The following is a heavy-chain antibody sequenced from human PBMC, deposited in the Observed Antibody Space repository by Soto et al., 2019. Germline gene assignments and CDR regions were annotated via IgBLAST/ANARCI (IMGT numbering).Heavy chain of an antibody. D-gene: IGHD2-2*01. V-gene: IGHV4-39*01. CDR2: IYYSGST. J-gene: IGHJ5*02. CDR3: ARPSSSTSWEGWFDP. CDR1: GGSISSSSYY. Sequence: SETLSLTCTVSGGSISSSSYYWCWIRHPPGKGLEWIGSIYYSGSTYYNPSLKSRVTISVDTSKNQFSLKLSSVTAADTAVYYCARPSSSTSWEGWFDPWGQGTLVTVSS.